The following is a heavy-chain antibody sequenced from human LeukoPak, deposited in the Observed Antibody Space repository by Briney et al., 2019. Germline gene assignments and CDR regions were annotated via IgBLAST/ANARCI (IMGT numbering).Heavy chain of an antibody. CDR2: IIPILGIA. J-gene: IGHJ5*02. Sequence: ASVKVSCKASGGTFSSYAISWVRQAPGQGLEWMGRIIPILGIANYAQKFQGRVTITADKSTSTAYMELSSLRSEDTAVYYCAIGESSRGLLWFGELSSGWFDPWGQGTLVTVSS. CDR1: GGTFSSYA. CDR3: AIGESSRGLLWFGELSSGWFDP. V-gene: IGHV1-69*04. D-gene: IGHD3-10*01.